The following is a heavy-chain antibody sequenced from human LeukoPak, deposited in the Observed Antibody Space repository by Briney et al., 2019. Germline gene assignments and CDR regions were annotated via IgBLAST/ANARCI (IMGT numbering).Heavy chain of an antibody. J-gene: IGHJ1*01. D-gene: IGHD6-19*01. CDR1: GFTFSSYA. CDR2: ISGSGGST. CDR3: AKGSGWYGSAEYFQH. V-gene: IGHV3-23*01. Sequence: GSLRLSCAASGFTFSSYAMSWVRQAPGKGLEWVSAISGSGGSTYYADSVKGRFTISRDNSKNTLYLQMNSLRAEDTAVYYCAKGSGWYGSAEYFQHWGQGTLVTVSS.